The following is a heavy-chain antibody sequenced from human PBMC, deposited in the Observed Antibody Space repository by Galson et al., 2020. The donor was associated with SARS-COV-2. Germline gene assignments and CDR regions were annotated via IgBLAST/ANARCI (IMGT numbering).Heavy chain of an antibody. V-gene: IGHV1-3*01. D-gene: IGHD3-10*01. J-gene: IGHJ4*02. CDR3: ARATRGMTMVRGVIIGPLDF. CDR2: INAGNGNT. CDR1: GYTFTRYA. Sequence: GESLKISCKASGYTFTRYAMHWVRQAPGQRLEWMGWINAGNGNTKYSQNFQGRVTITRDTSASTAYMELSSLRSEDTAVYFCARATRGMTMVRGVIIGPLDFWGQGTLVTVSS.